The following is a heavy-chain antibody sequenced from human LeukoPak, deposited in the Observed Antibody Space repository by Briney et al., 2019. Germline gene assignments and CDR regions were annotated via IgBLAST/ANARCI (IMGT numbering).Heavy chain of an antibody. D-gene: IGHD3-22*01. J-gene: IGHJ4*02. V-gene: IGHV3-23*01. CDR2: IIGTGDST. Sequence: GGSLRLPCAASGFTFSTYAMSWVRQAPGKGLEWLSTIIGTGDSTYYADSVKGRFTISRDNSKNTVYLQMNSLRAEDTAVYYCAKSLYYYDSTFDYWGQGTLVTAS. CDR3: AKSLYYYDSTFDY. CDR1: GFTFSTYA.